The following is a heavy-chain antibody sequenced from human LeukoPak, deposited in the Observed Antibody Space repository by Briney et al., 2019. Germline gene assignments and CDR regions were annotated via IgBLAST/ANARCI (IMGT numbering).Heavy chain of an antibody. CDR2: INHSGST. CDR3: ARATVTGDAFDI. J-gene: IGHJ3*02. V-gene: IGHV4-34*01. Sequence: SETLSLTCTVSGGSISGYYWSWIRQPPGKGLEWIGEINHSGSTNYNPSLKSRVTISVDTSKNQFSLKLSSVTAADTAVYYCARATVTGDAFDIWGQGTMVTVSS. CDR1: GGSISGYY. D-gene: IGHD4-17*01.